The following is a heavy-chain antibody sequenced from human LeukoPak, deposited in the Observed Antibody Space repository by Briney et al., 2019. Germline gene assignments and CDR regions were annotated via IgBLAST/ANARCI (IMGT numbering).Heavy chain of an antibody. CDR3: ARDRSSYYGSWSDSSGYYFDY. Sequence: PSETLSLTCAVSGYSISSGYYWGWVRQPPGKGLEWIGNIYHTGSTYYNPSLKSRVTILLDTSKNQFSLKLSSVTAADTAVYYCARDRSSYYGSWSDSSGYYFDYWGQGTLVTVSS. CDR1: GYSISSGYY. CDR2: IYHTGST. D-gene: IGHD3-3*01. V-gene: IGHV4-38-2*02. J-gene: IGHJ4*02.